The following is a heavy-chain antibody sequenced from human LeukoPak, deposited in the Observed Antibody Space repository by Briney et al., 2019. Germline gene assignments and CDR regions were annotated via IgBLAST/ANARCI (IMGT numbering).Heavy chain of an antibody. Sequence: SETLSLTCTVSGYSISNGYYWGWIRQPPGKGLECIGIMFHDGGTNYNPSVKSRVTISVDTSKNQFSLKLSSVTAADTAVYYCARVPRVGDFWSGYNYYYMDVWGKGTTVTVSS. V-gene: IGHV4-38-2*02. J-gene: IGHJ6*03. D-gene: IGHD3-3*01. CDR1: GYSISNGYY. CDR3: ARVPRVGDFWSGYNYYYMDV. CDR2: MFHDGGT.